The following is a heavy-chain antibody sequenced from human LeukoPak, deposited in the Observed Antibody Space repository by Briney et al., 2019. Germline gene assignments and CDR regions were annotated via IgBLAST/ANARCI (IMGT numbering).Heavy chain of an antibody. CDR2: IRYDGSNK. CDR1: GFTFSSYG. CDR3: AKGQLKKYYYGSGSDRVFDY. V-gene: IGHV3-30*02. Sequence: GGSLRLSCAASGFTFSSYGMHWVRQAPGKGLEWVAFIRYDGSNKYYADSVKGRFTISGDNSKNTLYLQMNSLRAEDTAVYYCAKGQLKKYYYGSGSDRVFDYWGQGTLVTVSS. J-gene: IGHJ4*02. D-gene: IGHD3-10*01.